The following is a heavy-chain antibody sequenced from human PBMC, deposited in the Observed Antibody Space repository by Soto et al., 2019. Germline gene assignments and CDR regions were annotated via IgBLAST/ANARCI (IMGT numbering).Heavy chain of an antibody. CDR2: IYYSGST. Sequence: ASETLSLTCTVSGGSISSSSYYWGWIRQPPGKGLEWIGSIYYSGSTYYNPSLKSRVTIPVDTSKNQFSLKLSSVTAADTAVYYCARHVGGKTYDILTGFLPPPFDYWGQGTLVTVSS. CDR3: ARHVGGKTYDILTGFLPPPFDY. J-gene: IGHJ4*02. CDR1: GGSISSSSYY. V-gene: IGHV4-39*01. D-gene: IGHD3-9*01.